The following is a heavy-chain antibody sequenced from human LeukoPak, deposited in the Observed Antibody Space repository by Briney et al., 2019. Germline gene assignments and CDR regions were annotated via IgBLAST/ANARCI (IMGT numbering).Heavy chain of an antibody. CDR3: ARALFLGQLWLFDY. CDR2: IYYSGST. D-gene: IGHD5-18*01. V-gene: IGHV4-59*01. Sequence: SETLSLTCTVSGGSISSYYWSWIRQPPGKGLEWIGYIYYSGSTNYNPPLKSRVTISVDTSKNQFSLKLSSVTAADTAVYYCARALFLGQLWLFDYWGQGTLVTVSS. J-gene: IGHJ4*02. CDR1: GGSISSYY.